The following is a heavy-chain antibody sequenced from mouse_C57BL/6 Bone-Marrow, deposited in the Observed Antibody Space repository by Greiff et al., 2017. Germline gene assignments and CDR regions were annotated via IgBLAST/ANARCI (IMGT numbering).Heavy chain of an antibody. Sequence: EVMLVESGAELVKPGASVKLSCTASGFNIKDYYMHWVKQRTEQGLEWIGRIGPEDGDTKYAPKFQGKSTITADTSSNTAYLQLSSLTSEDTAVYYCARGYGSSPFAYWGQGTRVTVSA. V-gene: IGHV14-2*01. J-gene: IGHJ3*01. D-gene: IGHD1-1*01. CDR1: GFNIKDYY. CDR3: ARGYGSSPFAY. CDR2: IGPEDGDT.